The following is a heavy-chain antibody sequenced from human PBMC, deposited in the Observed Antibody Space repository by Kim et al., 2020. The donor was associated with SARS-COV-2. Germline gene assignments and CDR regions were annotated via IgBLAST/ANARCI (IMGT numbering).Heavy chain of an antibody. CDR3: ARALILITIFGVVGPFDY. V-gene: IGHV4-31*03. D-gene: IGHD3-3*01. CDR2: IYYSGST. J-gene: IGHJ4*02. Sequence: SETLSLTCTVSGGSISSGGYYWSWIRQHPGKGLEWIGYIYYSGSTYYNPSLKSRVTISVDTSKNQFSLKLSSVTAADMAVYYCARALILITIFGVVGPFDYWGQGTLVTVSS. CDR1: GGSISSGGYY.